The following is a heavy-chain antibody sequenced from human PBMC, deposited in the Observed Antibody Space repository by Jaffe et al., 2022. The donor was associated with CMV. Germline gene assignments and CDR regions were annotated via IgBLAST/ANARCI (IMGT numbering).Heavy chain of an antibody. CDR1: GFTFSSYA. CDR3: AKVKAYYDFWSGLPYQYYFDY. CDR2: ISGSGGST. J-gene: IGHJ4*02. D-gene: IGHD3-3*01. Sequence: EVQLLESGGGLVQPGGSLRLSCAASGFTFSSYAMSWVRQAPGKGLEWVSAISGSGGSTYYADSVKGRFTISRDNSKNTLYLQMNSLRAEDTAVYYCAKVKAYYDFWSGLPYQYYFDYWGQGTLVTVSS. V-gene: IGHV3-23*01.